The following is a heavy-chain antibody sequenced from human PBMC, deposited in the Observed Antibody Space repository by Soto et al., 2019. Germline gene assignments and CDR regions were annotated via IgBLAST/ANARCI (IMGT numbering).Heavy chain of an antibody. J-gene: IGHJ6*02. CDR2: IYYSGST. D-gene: IGHD3-3*01. V-gene: IGHV4-39*02. CDR3: ARRRVRRGYGNYV. Sequence: QLQLQESGPGLVKPSETLSLTCTVSGGSISSSSYSWGWIRQPPGKGLEWIGSIYYSGSTYYNPSLKSRVSISGDTSNSPSSLKLSSVTAADTAVYYCARRRVRRGYGNYVLCQGSTVAVS. CDR1: GGSISSSSYS.